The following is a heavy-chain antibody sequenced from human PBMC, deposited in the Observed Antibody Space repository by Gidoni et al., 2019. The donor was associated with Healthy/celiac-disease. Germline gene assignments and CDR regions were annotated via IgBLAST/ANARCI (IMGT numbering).Heavy chain of an antibody. CDR2: ISYDGSNK. CDR3: AKPGIDSGLGAFDI. D-gene: IGHD6-25*01. J-gene: IGHJ3*02. Sequence: QVQLVESGGGVVQPGRSLGLSCAASGFPFSSYGMHWVRQAPGQGLEWVAVISYDGSNKYYADSVKGRFTISRDNSKNTLYLQMNSLRAEDTAVYYCAKPGIDSGLGAFDIWGQGTMVTVSS. CDR1: GFPFSSYG. V-gene: IGHV3-30*18.